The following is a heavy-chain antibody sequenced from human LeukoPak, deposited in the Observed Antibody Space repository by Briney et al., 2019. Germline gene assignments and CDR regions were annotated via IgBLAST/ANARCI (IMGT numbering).Heavy chain of an antibody. D-gene: IGHD6-13*01. J-gene: IGHJ4*02. V-gene: IGHV1-2*02. CDR3: ARDRGSSWYVDY. Sequence: GASVKVSCKASGYTFTAYYMHWGRQAPGQGLEWMGWLNPNSGDTNYAQKFQGRVSMTRDTSVSTAYMELTRLRSDDTAVYYCARDRGSSWYVDYWGQGTLVTVSS. CDR1: GYTFTAYY. CDR2: LNPNSGDT.